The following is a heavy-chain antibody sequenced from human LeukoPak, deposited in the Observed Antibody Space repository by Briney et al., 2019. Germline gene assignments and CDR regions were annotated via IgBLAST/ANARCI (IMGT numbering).Heavy chain of an antibody. Sequence: ASVKVSCKASGYTFTSYYMHWVRQAPGQGLEWMGIINPSGGSTSYAQKFQGRVTMTRDTSTSIVYMELSSLRSEDTAVYYCASNSGYDRVLGIWGQGTMVTVSS. CDR3: ASNSGYDRVLGI. CDR1: GYTFTSYY. V-gene: IGHV1-46*01. D-gene: IGHD5-12*01. CDR2: INPSGGST. J-gene: IGHJ3*02.